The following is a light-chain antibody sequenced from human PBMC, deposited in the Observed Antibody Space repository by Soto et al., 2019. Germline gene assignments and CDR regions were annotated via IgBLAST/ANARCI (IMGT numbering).Light chain of an antibody. V-gene: IGKV1-9*01. Sequence: DTQLTQSPSFLSASVGDRVTITCRASQDVSRSVGWYQQKPGKAPKLLISAASTLHSGVLSRFSGSGSGTDFTLTISSLQPEDFATYYCQQLWTYPLTFGGGTKVEI. CDR1: QDVSRS. CDR2: AAS. CDR3: QQLWTYPLT. J-gene: IGKJ4*01.